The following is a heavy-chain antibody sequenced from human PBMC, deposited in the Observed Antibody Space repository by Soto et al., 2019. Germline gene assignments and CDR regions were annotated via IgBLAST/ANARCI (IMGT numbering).Heavy chain of an antibody. CDR2: IDPSDSYA. Sequence: GESLKISCKGSGYSFTSYWISWVRQMPGKGLEWMGRIDPSDSYANYSPSFQGHVTISADKSISTAYLQWSSLKASDTAMYYCARQREYSSSPGYYGMDVWGQGTTVTVS. V-gene: IGHV5-10-1*01. CDR1: GYSFTSYW. CDR3: ARQREYSSSPGYYGMDV. D-gene: IGHD6-6*01. J-gene: IGHJ6*02.